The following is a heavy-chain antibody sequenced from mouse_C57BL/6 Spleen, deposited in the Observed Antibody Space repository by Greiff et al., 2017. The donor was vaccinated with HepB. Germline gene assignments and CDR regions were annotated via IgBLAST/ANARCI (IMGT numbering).Heavy chain of an antibody. CDR3: TRRINWYFDV. J-gene: IGHJ1*03. CDR1: GYTFTDYE. Sequence: VQLQQSGAELVRPGASVTLSCKASGYTFTDYEMHWVKQTPVHGLEWIGAIDPETGGTAYNQKFKGKAIMTADTSSSTAYMELRSLTSEDSAVYYCTRRINWYFDVWGTGTTVTVSS. V-gene: IGHV1-15*01. CDR2: IDPETGGT.